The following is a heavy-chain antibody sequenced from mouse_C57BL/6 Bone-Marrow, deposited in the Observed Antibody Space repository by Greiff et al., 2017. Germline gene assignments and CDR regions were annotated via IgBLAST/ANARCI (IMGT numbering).Heavy chain of an antibody. V-gene: IGHV1-15*01. CDR1: GYTFTDYE. CDR3: TRYYYDYDVAWFAY. J-gene: IGHJ3*01. Sequence: VQLQQSGAELVRPGASVTLSCKASGYTFTDYEMHRVKQTPVHGLEWIGAIDPETGGTAYNQKFKGKAILTADKSSSTAYMELRSLTSEDSAVYYCTRYYYDYDVAWFAYWVQGTLVTVSA. CDR2: IDPETGGT. D-gene: IGHD2-4*01.